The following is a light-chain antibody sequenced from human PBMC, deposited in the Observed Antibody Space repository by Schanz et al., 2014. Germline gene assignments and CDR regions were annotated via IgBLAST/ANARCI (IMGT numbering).Light chain of an antibody. Sequence: QSALTQPASVSGSPGQSITISCTGTRSDIGGYNYVSWYQQHPGEAPKLMIFDVSLRPSGISNRFSGSKSDNTASLTISGLQAEDESDYYCFSFTYSRTRVFGGGTKLTVL. V-gene: IGLV2-14*03. J-gene: IGLJ3*02. CDR2: DVS. CDR1: RSDIGGYNY. CDR3: FSFTYSRTRV.